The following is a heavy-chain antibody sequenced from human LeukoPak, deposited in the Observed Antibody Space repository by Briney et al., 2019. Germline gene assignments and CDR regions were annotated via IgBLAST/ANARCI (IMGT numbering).Heavy chain of an antibody. CDR2: INHSGST. CDR3: ARGLDYYYYYGMDV. Sequence: GSLRLSCAASGFTFSSYAMSWIRQPPGKGLEWIGEINHSGSTNYNPSLKSRVTISVDTSKNQFSLKLSSVTAADTAVYYCARGLDYYYYYGMDVWGQGTTVTVSS. V-gene: IGHV4-34*01. CDR1: GFTFSSYA. J-gene: IGHJ6*02.